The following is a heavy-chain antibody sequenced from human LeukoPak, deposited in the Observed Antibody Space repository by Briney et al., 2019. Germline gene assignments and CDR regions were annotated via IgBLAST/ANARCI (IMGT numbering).Heavy chain of an antibody. CDR2: TNSDESTT. J-gene: IGHJ4*02. CDR3: AKGGTASPGLSN. CDR1: GFIFSSFW. D-gene: IGHD6-13*01. Sequence: GGSLRLSCAASGFIFSSFWMHWVRQVPGKGLVWVSHTNSDESTTDYADSVRGRFTISRDNAKNTLYLQMNSLRDEDTAVYYCAKGGTASPGLSNWGQGTLVTVSS. V-gene: IGHV3-74*01.